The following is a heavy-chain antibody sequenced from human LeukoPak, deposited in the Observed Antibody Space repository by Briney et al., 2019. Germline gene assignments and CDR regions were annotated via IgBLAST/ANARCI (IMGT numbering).Heavy chain of an antibody. CDR3: AGLSMVLGAFDI. CDR2: IGTAGDT. Sequence: GGSLRLSCAASGFTLSSYDLHWVRPATGKGLEWVSAIGTAGDTYYPGSVKGRFTISRENAKNTLYLQMNSMRAGDTAVYYCAGLSMVLGAFDIWGQETMVTLPS. D-gene: IGHD3-10*01. J-gene: IGHJ3*02. CDR1: GFTLSSYD. V-gene: IGHV3-13*01.